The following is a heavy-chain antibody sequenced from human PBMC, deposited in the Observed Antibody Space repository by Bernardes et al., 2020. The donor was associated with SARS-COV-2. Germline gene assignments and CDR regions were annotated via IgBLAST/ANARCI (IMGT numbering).Heavy chain of an antibody. CDR1: GYTFTSYY. V-gene: IGHV1-46*01. CDR2: INPSGGST. D-gene: IGHD3-16*01. Sequence: ASVKVSCKASGYTFTSYYMHWVRQAPGQGLEWMGIINPSGGSTSYAQKFQGRVTMTRDTSTSTVYMELSSLRSEDTAVYYCARVRGDYVWGSYVGSVDDAFDIWGQGTMVTVSS. CDR3: ARVRGDYVWGSYVGSVDDAFDI. J-gene: IGHJ3*02.